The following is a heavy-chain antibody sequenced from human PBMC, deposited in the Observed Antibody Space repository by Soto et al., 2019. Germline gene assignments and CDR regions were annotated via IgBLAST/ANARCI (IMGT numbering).Heavy chain of an antibody. D-gene: IGHD6-19*01. J-gene: IGHJ5*02. Sequence: ASVKVSCNASGYTFTSYGISWVRQAPGQGLEWMGWISTYNGNTNYAQKLQGRVTMTTDTSTSTAYMELRSLRSDDTAVYYCARVRGGYSSGWNNWFDPWGQGTLVTVSS. V-gene: IGHV1-18*01. CDR2: ISTYNGNT. CDR1: GYTFTSYG. CDR3: ARVRGGYSSGWNNWFDP.